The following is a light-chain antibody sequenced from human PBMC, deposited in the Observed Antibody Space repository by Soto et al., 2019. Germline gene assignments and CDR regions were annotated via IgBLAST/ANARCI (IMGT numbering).Light chain of an antibody. V-gene: IGLV2-11*01. CDR3: CSYAGSSFYV. CDR2: DVT. CDR1: SSDVGRYDY. J-gene: IGLJ1*01. Sequence: QSALTQPRSVSASPGQSVTISCTGTSSDVGRYDYVSWYQQHPGKAPKLIVYDVTERPSGVPDRFSGSKSGNTASLTISGLQAEDEADYYCCSYAGSSFYVFGTGTKVTVL.